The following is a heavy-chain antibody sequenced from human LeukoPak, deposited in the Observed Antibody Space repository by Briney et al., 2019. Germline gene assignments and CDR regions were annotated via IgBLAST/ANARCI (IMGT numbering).Heavy chain of an antibody. CDR1: GGSFSGYY. V-gene: IGHV4-34*01. Sequence: SETLSLTCAVYGGSFSGYYWSWLRQPPGKGLEWVGEINHSGSTNYNPSLKSRVTISVDTSKNQFSLKLSSVTAADTAVYYCARRRYYYDSSGYPYYYYYYYMDVWGKGTTVTISS. J-gene: IGHJ6*03. CDR2: INHSGST. D-gene: IGHD3-22*01. CDR3: ARRRYYYDSSGYPYYYYYYYMDV.